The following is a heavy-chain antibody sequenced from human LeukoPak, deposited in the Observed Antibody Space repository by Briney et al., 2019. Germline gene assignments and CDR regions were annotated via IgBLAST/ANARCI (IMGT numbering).Heavy chain of an antibody. CDR1: GFTFSSYA. J-gene: IGHJ4*02. D-gene: IGHD6-13*01. CDR3: AKYPLAAAAAYYFDY. Sequence: GGSLRLSCAASGFTFSSYAMSWVRQAPGKGLEWVSAISGSGGSTYYADSVKGRFTISRDNSKNTLYLQMNSLRAEDTAIYYCAKYPLAAAAAYYFDYWGQGTLVTVSS. V-gene: IGHV3-23*01. CDR2: ISGSGGST.